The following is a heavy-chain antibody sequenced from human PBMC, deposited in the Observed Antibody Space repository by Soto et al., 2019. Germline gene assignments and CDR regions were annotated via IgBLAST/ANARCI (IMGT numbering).Heavy chain of an antibody. CDR3: ASRNYGDSDYGMEV. CDR2: INAVNGNT. Sequence: QVQLVQSGAEVEKPGASVKVACKASGYTFTSSSIHWVRQAPGQRLEWMGWINAVNGNTKYSQKFQDRVTFTGETSASTAYMELSSRRSEDTAVYYCASRNYGDSDYGMEVWGQGTTVTVS. J-gene: IGHJ6*02. D-gene: IGHD4-17*01. CDR1: GYTFTSSS. V-gene: IGHV1-3*01.